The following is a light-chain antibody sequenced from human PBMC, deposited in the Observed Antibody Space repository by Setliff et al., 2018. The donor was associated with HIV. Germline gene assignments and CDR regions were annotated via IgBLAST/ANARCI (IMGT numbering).Light chain of an antibody. V-gene: IGLV1-44*01. CDR2: SNN. CDR3: AAWDDSLNGVV. Sequence: QSVLTQPPSASGTPGQRVTISCSGGSSNIGRNTVNWYQQLPGTAPKLLIYSNNQRPSGVPDRFSGSKSGTSASLAISRLQSDDEADYYCAAWDDSLNGVVFGGGTKVTVL. CDR1: SSNIGRNT. J-gene: IGLJ2*01.